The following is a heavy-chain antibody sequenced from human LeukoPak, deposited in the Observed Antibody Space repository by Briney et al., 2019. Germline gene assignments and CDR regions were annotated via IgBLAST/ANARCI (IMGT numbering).Heavy chain of an antibody. Sequence: PGGSLRLSCAASGFTFSSYAMSWVRQAPGKGVEWVSAISGSGGSTYYADSVKGRFTISRDNSKDTLYLQMNSLRAEDTAVYYCAKAELRGYSYGFDYWGQGTLVTVSS. CDR2: ISGSGGST. CDR1: GFTFSSYA. D-gene: IGHD5-18*01. J-gene: IGHJ4*02. V-gene: IGHV3-23*01. CDR3: AKAELRGYSYGFDY.